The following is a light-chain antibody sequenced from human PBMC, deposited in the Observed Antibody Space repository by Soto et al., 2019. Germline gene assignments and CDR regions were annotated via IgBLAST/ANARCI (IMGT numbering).Light chain of an antibody. V-gene: IGLV2-14*01. CDR1: SSDVGAYNF. CDR2: EVS. CDR3: SSFRSGSTL. J-gene: IGLJ1*01. Sequence: QSALTQPASVSGSPGQSIAISCTGTSSDVGAYNFVSWYQQHSGKAPKLMIYEVSNRPSGVSSRFSGSKSGNTASLTISGLQPEDEADYYCSSFRSGSTLFGTGTKVTVL.